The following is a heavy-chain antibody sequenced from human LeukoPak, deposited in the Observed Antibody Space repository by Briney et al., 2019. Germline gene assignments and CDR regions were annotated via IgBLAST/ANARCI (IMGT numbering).Heavy chain of an antibody. CDR3: ARGGMGIQLWPFDY. CDR1: GYTFSSHY. J-gene: IGHJ4*02. V-gene: IGHV1-46*01. D-gene: IGHD5-18*01. Sequence: ASVKVSCKASGYTFSSHYMQWVRQAPGQGLEWMGIINPSGGSTSYAQKFQGRVTMTRDTSTSTVYMELSTLRSEDTAVYYCARGGMGIQLWPFDYWGPGTLATVSS. CDR2: INPSGGST.